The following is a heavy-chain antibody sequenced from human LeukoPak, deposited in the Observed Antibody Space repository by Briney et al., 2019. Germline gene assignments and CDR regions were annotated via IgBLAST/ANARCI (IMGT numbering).Heavy chain of an antibody. D-gene: IGHD4-17*01. V-gene: IGHV4-39*01. J-gene: IGHJ4*02. CDR3: VRPRDYGFDN. CDR2: NSSRGTS. CDR1: GGSITSDNYW. Sequence: SETLSLTCTVSGGSITSDNYWWGWIRQPPGRGLEWIGTNSSRGTSHYNSSLSSRLTISLDTSNNQFSLHLRLVTAVDTAVYYCVRPRDYGFDNWGQGTLVTVSS.